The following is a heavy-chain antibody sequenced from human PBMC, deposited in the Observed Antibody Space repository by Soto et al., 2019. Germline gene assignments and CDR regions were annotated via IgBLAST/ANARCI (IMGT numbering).Heavy chain of an antibody. Sequence: SETLSLTCTVSGGSISSSSYYWGWIRQPPGKGLEWIGSIYYSGSTYYNPSLKSRVTISVDTSKNQFSLKLSSVTAADTAVYYCARHVAVIIMVRGVIITDYYYYYGMDVWGQGTTVTVSS. V-gene: IGHV4-39*01. CDR2: IYYSGST. CDR1: GGSISSSSYY. D-gene: IGHD3-10*01. CDR3: ARHVAVIIMVRGVIITDYYYYYGMDV. J-gene: IGHJ6*02.